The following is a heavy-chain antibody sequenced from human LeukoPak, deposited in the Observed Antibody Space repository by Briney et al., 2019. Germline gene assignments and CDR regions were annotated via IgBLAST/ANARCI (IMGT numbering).Heavy chain of an antibody. CDR3: AREEGCSGGNCYSSNWFDP. Sequence: PSETLSLTCTVSGGSISSSSYYWGWIRQPPGKGLEWIGSIYYSGSTYYNPSLKSRVTISVDTSKNQFSLKLSSVTAADTAVYYCAREEGCSGGNCYSSNWFDPWGQGTLVTVSS. CDR2: IYYSGST. CDR1: GGSISSSSYY. J-gene: IGHJ5*02. D-gene: IGHD2-15*01. V-gene: IGHV4-39*07.